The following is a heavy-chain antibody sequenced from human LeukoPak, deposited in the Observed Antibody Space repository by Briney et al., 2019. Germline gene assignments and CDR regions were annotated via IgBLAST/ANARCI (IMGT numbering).Heavy chain of an antibody. D-gene: IGHD5-24*01. V-gene: IGHV1-46*01. CDR1: GYTFTSYY. Sequence: ASVKVSCKASGYTFTSYYMHWVRQAPGQGLEWMGIINPSGGSASYAQKFQGRVTMTRDMSTSTVYMELSSLRSEDTAVYYCARIRDGYNDAYDIWGQGTVVTVPS. CDR2: INPSGGSA. J-gene: IGHJ3*02. CDR3: ARIRDGYNDAYDI.